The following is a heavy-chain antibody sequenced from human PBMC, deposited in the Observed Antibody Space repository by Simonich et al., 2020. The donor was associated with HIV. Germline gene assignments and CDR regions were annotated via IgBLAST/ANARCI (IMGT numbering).Heavy chain of an antibody. CDR2: IYPGALDT. D-gene: IGHD6-19*01. CDR3: VRRMAGTDAFDI. J-gene: IGHJ3*02. CDR1: GYNFPNYW. Sequence: EVQLVQSGAAVKKPGESLKISCKGSGYNFPNYWNGWVRQMPGKGLELMGIIYPGALDTTYSPSFQGQGTISADKSISTAYLQWSSLKASDTAMYYCVRRMAGTDAFDIWGQGTMVTVSS. V-gene: IGHV5-51*03.